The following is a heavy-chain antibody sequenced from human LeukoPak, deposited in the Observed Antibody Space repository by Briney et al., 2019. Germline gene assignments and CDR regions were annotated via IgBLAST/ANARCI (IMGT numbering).Heavy chain of an antibody. Sequence: GGSLRLSCAASGLIFSGYGMHWVRQAPGKGLEWVAVIWYDGSNKYYTDSVKGRFTISRDNSKNTLYLQMNSLRVEDTAVYYCARWGSGKSFDHWGQGTLVTVSS. CDR1: GLIFSGYG. CDR2: IWYDGSNK. V-gene: IGHV3-33*01. D-gene: IGHD3-10*01. J-gene: IGHJ4*02. CDR3: ARWGSGKSFDH.